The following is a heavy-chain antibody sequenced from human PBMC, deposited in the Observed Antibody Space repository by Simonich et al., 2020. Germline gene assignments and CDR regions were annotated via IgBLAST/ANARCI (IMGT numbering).Heavy chain of an antibody. V-gene: IGHV4-34*01. D-gene: IGHD1-26*01. CDR2: INHSGST. Sequence: QVQLQQWGAGLLKPSETLSLTCAVYGGSFSGYYWIWIRQPPGKGLEWIGEINHSGSTNYNTSHKSRVTISVDTSNNQFSMKLSSVTAADTAVYYCARGLIGGSYYYWGQGTLVTVSS. J-gene: IGHJ4*02. CDR1: GGSFSGYY. CDR3: ARGLIGGSYYY.